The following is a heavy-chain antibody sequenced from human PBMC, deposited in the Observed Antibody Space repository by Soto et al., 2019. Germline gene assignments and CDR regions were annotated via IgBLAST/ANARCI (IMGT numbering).Heavy chain of an antibody. CDR1: GGSFSGYY. Sequence: SETLSLTCAVYGGSFSGYYWSWIRQPPGKGLEWIGEINHSGSTNYNPSLKSRVTISVDTSKNQFSLKLSSVTAADTAVYYCARWFGEENELNDAFDIWGQGTMVTVSS. V-gene: IGHV4-34*01. D-gene: IGHD3-10*01. J-gene: IGHJ3*02. CDR3: ARWFGEENELNDAFDI. CDR2: INHSGST.